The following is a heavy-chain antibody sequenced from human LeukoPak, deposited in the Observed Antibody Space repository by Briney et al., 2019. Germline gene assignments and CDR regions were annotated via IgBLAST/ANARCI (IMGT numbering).Heavy chain of an antibody. V-gene: IGHV3-23*01. CDR2: ISGSGGST. J-gene: IGHJ4*02. Sequence: PGGSRRLSCAASGFTVSSNYMNWVRQAPGKGLEWVSTISGSGGSTYYADSVKGRFTISRDNSKNTVYLQMNSLRAEDTAVYYCAKDRSRINDVCHGDFDYWGQGTLVTVSS. CDR3: AKDRSRINDVCHGDFDY. D-gene: IGHD2-8*01. CDR1: GFTVSSNY.